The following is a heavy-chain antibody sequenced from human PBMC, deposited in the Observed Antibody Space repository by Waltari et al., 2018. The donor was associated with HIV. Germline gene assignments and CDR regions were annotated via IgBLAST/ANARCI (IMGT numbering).Heavy chain of an antibody. CDR2: INSDGSST. V-gene: IGHV3-74*01. D-gene: IGHD5-18*01. CDR1: GFTFSSYW. Sequence: EVQLVESGGGLVQPGGSLRLSCAASGFTFSSYWMHWVRQAPGKGLVWVSRINSDGSSTSYADSVKGRFTISRDNAKNTLYLQMNSLRAEDTAVYYCARMRGVRGYSYGIDYWGQGTLVTVSS. CDR3: ARMRGVRGYSYGIDY. J-gene: IGHJ4*02.